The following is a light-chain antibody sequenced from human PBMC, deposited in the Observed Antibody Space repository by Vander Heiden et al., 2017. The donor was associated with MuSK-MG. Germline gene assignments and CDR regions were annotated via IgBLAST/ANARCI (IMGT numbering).Light chain of an antibody. V-gene: IGLV1-47*02. CDR3: AAWDDSRSGWV. J-gene: IGLJ3*02. Sequence: QSVLTQPPSASGTPGQRVTISCSGSSSNLGSNYVYWYQQLPGTAPKLLIYSNKQRPAGVPERFSGAKYGTSASLAISGLRSEDEADYYCAAWDDSRSGWVFGGGTKLTVL. CDR1: SSNLGSNY. CDR2: SNK.